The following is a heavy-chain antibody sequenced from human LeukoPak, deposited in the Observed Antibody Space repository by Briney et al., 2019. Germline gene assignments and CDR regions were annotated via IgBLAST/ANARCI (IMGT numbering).Heavy chain of an antibody. Sequence: GRSLRLSCAASGFTFSSYAMHWVRQAPGKGLEWVAVISYDGSNKYYADSVKGRFTISRDNSKNTLYLQMNSLRAEDTAVYYCARWYSASDYWGQGTLVTVSS. CDR3: ARWYSASDY. J-gene: IGHJ4*02. CDR2: ISYDGSNK. D-gene: IGHD1-26*01. V-gene: IGHV3-30-3*01. CDR1: GFTFSSYA.